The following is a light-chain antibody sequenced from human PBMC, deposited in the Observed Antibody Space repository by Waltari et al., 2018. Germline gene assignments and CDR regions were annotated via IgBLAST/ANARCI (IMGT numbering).Light chain of an antibody. V-gene: IGKV1-39*01. CDR2: AAS. CDR3: QQGYSVPYT. CDR1: QTISNY. J-gene: IGKJ2*01. Sequence: DIQMTQSPSSLSASVGDRVIITCRASQTISNYLNWYQQKPGKAPKVLISAASTLQSGVPPRFSGSRSGTDFTLIITSLQPEDFATYYCQQGYSVPYTFGQGTKLEIK.